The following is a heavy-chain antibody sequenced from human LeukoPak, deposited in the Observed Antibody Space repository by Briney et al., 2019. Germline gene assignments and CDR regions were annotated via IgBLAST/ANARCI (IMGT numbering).Heavy chain of an antibody. CDR1: VRPISRGGYY. CDR2: IYYSGNN. V-gene: IGHV4-31*03. CDR3: ARDKGTVTSLTTFDY. D-gene: IGHD4-17*01. J-gene: IGHJ4*02. Sequence: SDTQSLICTLSVRPISRGGYYWRWIRKHPGKVLQMHWYIYYSGNNYYNPSLKSRVTISVDTSKNKFSLKLSSVTAADTAVYYCARDKGTVTSLTTFDYWGQGTLVTVSS.